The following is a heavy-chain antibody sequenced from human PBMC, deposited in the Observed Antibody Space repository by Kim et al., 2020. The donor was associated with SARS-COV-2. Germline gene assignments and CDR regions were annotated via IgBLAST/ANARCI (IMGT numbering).Heavy chain of an antibody. CDR2: IYSGGST. CDR1: GFTVSSNY. J-gene: IGHJ4*02. D-gene: IGHD3-22*01. Sequence: GGSLRLSCAASGFTVSSNYMSWVRQAPGKGLEWVSVIYSGGSTYYADSVKGRFTISRDNSKNTLYLQMNSLRAEDTAVYYCARDPASTYYYDSSGSQGVYWGQGTLVTVSS. V-gene: IGHV3-66*01. CDR3: ARDPASTYYYDSSGSQGVY.